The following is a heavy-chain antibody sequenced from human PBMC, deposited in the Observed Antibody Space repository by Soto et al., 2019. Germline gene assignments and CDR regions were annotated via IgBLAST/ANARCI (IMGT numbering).Heavy chain of an antibody. D-gene: IGHD4-17*01. CDR1: GDSVSKYY. V-gene: IGHV4-4*07. Sequence: SETLSLTCTVSGDSVSKYYWNWIRQPAGKGLEWIGRIHSTRSPNYNPSLKSRVTMSVDTSKNQFSLKLNLTSVTAADTAVYYCARSTAYGEYANLDTWGQGTLVTVSS. CDR2: IHSTRSP. CDR3: ARSTAYGEYANLDT. J-gene: IGHJ5*02.